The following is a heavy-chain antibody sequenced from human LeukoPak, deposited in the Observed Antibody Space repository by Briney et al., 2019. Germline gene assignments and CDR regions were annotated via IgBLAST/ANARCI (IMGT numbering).Heavy chain of an antibody. CDR1: GGFISSYY. J-gene: IGHJ6*03. CDR3: ARGGGYCSSTSCYMGYYYYYMDL. CDR2: IYSSGST. Sequence: PSETLSLTCTVSGGFISSYYWNWIRQPAGKGLEWIGRIYSSGSTNYNPSLKSRVTISVDTSKNQFSLKLSSVTAADTAVYYCARGGGYCSSTSCYMGYYYYYMDLWGKGTTVTVSS. V-gene: IGHV4-4*07. D-gene: IGHD2-2*01.